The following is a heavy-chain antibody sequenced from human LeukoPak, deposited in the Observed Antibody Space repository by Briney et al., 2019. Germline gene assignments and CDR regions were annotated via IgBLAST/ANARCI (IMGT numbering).Heavy chain of an antibody. Sequence: GGSLRLSCAASGFTFSNYAMSWVRQAPGKGLEWVSGISGSGGSTYYADSVKGRFTISRANSKNTLYLQMNSLRAEDTAVYYCAKGVHYSESYSDYWGQGTLVTVSS. CDR3: AKGVHYSESYSDY. CDR2: ISGSGGST. D-gene: IGHD1-26*01. CDR1: GFTFSNYA. V-gene: IGHV3-23*01. J-gene: IGHJ4*02.